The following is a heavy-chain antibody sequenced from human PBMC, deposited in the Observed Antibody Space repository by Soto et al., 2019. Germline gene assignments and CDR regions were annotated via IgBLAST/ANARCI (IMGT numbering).Heavy chain of an antibody. Sequence: ASVKVTCKASGYTLTGYYMNWVRQATGQGLEWMGWINPHSGGTNYAQKFQGRVTMTRDTSISTAYMELSRLRSDDTAVYYCASCSGASSYYRLSEVEYDEDYGIDVWGQGSRVTVS. CDR3: ASCSGASSYYRLSEVEYDEDYGIDV. V-gene: IGHV1-2*02. J-gene: IGHJ6*02. CDR1: GYTLTGYY. CDR2: INPHSGGT. D-gene: IGHD2-15*01.